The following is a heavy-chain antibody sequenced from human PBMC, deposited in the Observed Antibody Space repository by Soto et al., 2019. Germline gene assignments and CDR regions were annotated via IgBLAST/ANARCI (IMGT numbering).Heavy chain of an antibody. CDR3: ARAPYGSGMNDY. Sequence: PGGSLRLSCAASGFTFNTYAVTWVRQAPGKGLEWVGRSRSKANSYTTEYAASVKGRFTISRDDSKKSLYLQMNSLKTVDTAVYYCARAPYGSGMNDYWGQGTLVTVSS. V-gene: IGHV3-72*01. CDR2: SRSKANSYTT. J-gene: IGHJ4*02. D-gene: IGHD3-10*01. CDR1: GFTFNTYA.